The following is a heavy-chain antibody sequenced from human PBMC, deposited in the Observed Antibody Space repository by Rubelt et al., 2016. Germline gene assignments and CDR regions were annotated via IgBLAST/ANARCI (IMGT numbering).Heavy chain of an antibody. CDR1: GFTFSSYS. D-gene: IGHD5-24*01. V-gene: IGHV3-21*05. CDR3: AKGREMSPILGGYCDL. Sequence: EVQLVESGGGLVKPGGSLRLSCAASGFTFSSYSMDWVRQAPGKGLEWVSYISSSSSTIYYADSVKGRFTISRDNAKNSLYLQMNSLRAEDTAIYSWAKGREMSPILGGYCDLWGRGTLVTVSS. CDR2: ISSSSSTI. J-gene: IGHJ2*01.